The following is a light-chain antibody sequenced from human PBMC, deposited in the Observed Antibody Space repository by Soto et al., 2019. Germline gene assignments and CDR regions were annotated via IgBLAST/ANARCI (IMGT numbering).Light chain of an antibody. J-gene: IGKJ1*01. V-gene: IGKV1-8*01. Sequence: AIRMTQSPSSLSASTGDRVTITCRASQGISSYLAWYQQKPGKAPKLLIYAPSTLQSGVPSRFSGSGSGTDFTLTIRCLQSEDFATYYCQQYYSYPPWTFGQGTKVEIK. CDR3: QQYYSYPPWT. CDR2: APS. CDR1: QGISSY.